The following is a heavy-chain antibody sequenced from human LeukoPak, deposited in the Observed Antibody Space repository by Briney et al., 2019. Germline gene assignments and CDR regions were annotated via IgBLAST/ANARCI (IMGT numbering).Heavy chain of an antibody. CDR3: ATTDTTCY. Sequence: GGSLRLSCAASGFTFSDYYMSWIHQAPGKGLEWVSYISSSGSTIYYADSVKGRFTISRDNSKNTLYLEINSLSADDTAVYYCATTDTTCYWGQGTLVTVSS. D-gene: IGHD1-14*01. CDR2: ISSSGSTI. CDR1: GFTFSDYY. V-gene: IGHV3-11*04. J-gene: IGHJ4*02.